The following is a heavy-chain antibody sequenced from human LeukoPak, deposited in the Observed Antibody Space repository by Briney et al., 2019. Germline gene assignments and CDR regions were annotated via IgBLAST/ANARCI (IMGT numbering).Heavy chain of an antibody. J-gene: IGHJ4*02. V-gene: IGHV3-21*01. Sequence: GGSPRLSCAASGFTFSSYSMNWVRQAPGKGLEWVSSISSSSSYIYYADSVKGRFTISRDNAKNSLYLQMNSLRAEDTAVYYCARSLRFLEWLLDYWGQGTLVTVSS. D-gene: IGHD3-3*01. CDR2: ISSSSSYI. CDR3: ARSLRFLEWLLDY. CDR1: GFTFSSYS.